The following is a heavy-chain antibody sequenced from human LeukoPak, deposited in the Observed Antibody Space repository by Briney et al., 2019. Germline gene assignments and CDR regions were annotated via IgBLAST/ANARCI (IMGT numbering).Heavy chain of an antibody. V-gene: IGHV3-74*01. Sequence: PGGSLRLSCAASGFTFSNHWMHWVRHVSGKGLVWGSRANTDGSDTSYADSVEGRFTISRDNARNTLCLQMNSLRPEDTAVYYCARNNWGIDDWGQGTLVTVSS. CDR3: ARNNWGIDD. D-gene: IGHD7-27*01. J-gene: IGHJ4*02. CDR2: ANTDGSDT. CDR1: GFTFSNHW.